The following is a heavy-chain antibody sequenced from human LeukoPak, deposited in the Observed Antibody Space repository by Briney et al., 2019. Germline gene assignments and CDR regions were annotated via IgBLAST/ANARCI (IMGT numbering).Heavy chain of an antibody. D-gene: IGHD3-3*01. CDR1: GYTFTSYG. J-gene: IGHJ4*02. Sequence: GASVKVSCKASGYTFTSYGISWVRQAPGQGLEWMGWISAYNGNTNYAQKLQGRVTMTTDTSTSTAYMELRSLRSDDTAVYYCARVVAAVRYDFWSGYNDYWGQGTLVTVSS. CDR3: ARVVAAVRYDFWSGYNDY. CDR2: ISAYNGNT. V-gene: IGHV1-18*01.